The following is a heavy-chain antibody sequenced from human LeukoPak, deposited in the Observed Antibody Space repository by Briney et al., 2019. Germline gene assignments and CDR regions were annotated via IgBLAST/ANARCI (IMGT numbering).Heavy chain of an antibody. CDR2: ISSGSKYI. CDR1: GFTFSSYS. Sequence: GGSLRLSCADSGFTFSSYSMNWVRQAPGKGLEWVSSISSGSKYIYNADSVKGQFTISRDNAKKSLYLQMNSLRAEDTAVYYCARALSYSYGSMDFWGQGTLVIVSS. D-gene: IGHD5-18*01. V-gene: IGHV3-21*01. J-gene: IGHJ4*02. CDR3: ARALSYSYGSMDF.